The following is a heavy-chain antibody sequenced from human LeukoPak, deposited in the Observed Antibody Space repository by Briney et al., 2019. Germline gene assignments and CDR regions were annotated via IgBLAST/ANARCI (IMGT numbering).Heavy chain of an antibody. V-gene: IGHV3-30*04. CDR1: GFTFSSYA. CDR2: ISYDGSNK. CDR3: ARVGSGWEEYFQH. D-gene: IGHD6-19*01. Sequence: GRSLRLSCAASGFTFSSYAMHWVRQAPGKGLEWVAVISYDGSNKYYADSVKGRFTISRDKSKNTLYLQMNSLRAEDTAVYYCARVGSGWEEYFQHWGQGTLVTVSS. J-gene: IGHJ1*01.